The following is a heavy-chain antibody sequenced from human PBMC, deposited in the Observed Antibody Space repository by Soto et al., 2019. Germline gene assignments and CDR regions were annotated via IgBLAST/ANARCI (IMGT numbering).Heavy chain of an antibody. CDR3: AKTSGYCSGGSCELYYFDY. Sequence: ASVKVSCKASGYTFTGYYMHWVRQAPGQGLEWMGWINPNSGGTNYAQKFQGWVTMTRDTSISTAYMEMSRLRSDDTAVYYCAKTSGYCSGGSCELYYFDYWG. CDR1: GYTFTGYY. J-gene: IGHJ4*01. D-gene: IGHD2-15*01. V-gene: IGHV1-2*04. CDR2: INPNSGGT.